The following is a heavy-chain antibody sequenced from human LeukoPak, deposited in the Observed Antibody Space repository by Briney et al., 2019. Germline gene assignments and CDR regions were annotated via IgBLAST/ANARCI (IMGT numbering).Heavy chain of an antibody. CDR3: ARGYYYDSSTSYPGGDY. CDR2: IYYSGST. J-gene: IGHJ4*02. V-gene: IGHV4-59*01. D-gene: IGHD3-22*01. Sequence: PSETLSLTCTVSGGSISSYYWSWIRQPPGKGLEWIGYIYYSGSTNYNPSLKSRVTISVDTSKNQFSLKLSSVTAADTAVYYCARGYYYDSSTSYPGGDYWGQGTLVTVSS. CDR1: GGSISSYY.